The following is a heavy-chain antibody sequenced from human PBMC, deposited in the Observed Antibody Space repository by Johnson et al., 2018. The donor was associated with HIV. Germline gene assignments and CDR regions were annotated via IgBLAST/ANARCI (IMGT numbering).Heavy chain of an antibody. D-gene: IGHD3-22*01. V-gene: IGHV3-30-3*01. Sequence: QVQLVESGGGVVQPGGSLSLSCAASGFTFSSYAMHWVRQAPGKGLEWVAVISYDGSNKYYADSVKGRFTISRDNSKNTLYLQMNSLRAEDTAVYYCAKAPLSGYEDAFDIWGQGTMVTVSS. J-gene: IGHJ3*02. CDR1: GFTFSSYA. CDR3: AKAPLSGYEDAFDI. CDR2: ISYDGSNK.